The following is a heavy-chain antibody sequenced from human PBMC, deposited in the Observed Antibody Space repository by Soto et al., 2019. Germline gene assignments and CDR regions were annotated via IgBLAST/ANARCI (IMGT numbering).Heavy chain of an antibody. CDR1: GFTFSSYG. V-gene: IGHV3-33*01. J-gene: IGHJ6*02. D-gene: IGHD6-13*01. CDR2: IWYDGSNK. CDR3: ARDGRRIAAAGTHYYYGMDV. Sequence: QVQLVESGGGVVQPGRSLRLSCAASGFTFSSYGMHWVRQAPGKGLEWVAVIWYDGSNKYYADSVKGRFTISRDNSKNTLYLQMNSLRAEDTAVYYCARDGRRIAAAGTHYYYGMDVWGQGTTVTVSS.